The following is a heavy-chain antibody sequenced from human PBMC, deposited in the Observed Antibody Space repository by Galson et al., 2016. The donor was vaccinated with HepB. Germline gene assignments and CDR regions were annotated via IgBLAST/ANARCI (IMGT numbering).Heavy chain of an antibody. D-gene: IGHD7-27*01. Sequence: SLRLSCAASGFTFSAYPMNWVRQAPGKGLEWVSHINHDSSAMHYALSMKDRFTISRDNAKNSLFLQMDSLSDEDTAVYYCARDINWGLDYWGQGILVTVSS. J-gene: IGHJ4*02. CDR1: GFTFSAYP. CDR2: INHDSSAM. V-gene: IGHV3-48*02. CDR3: ARDINWGLDY.